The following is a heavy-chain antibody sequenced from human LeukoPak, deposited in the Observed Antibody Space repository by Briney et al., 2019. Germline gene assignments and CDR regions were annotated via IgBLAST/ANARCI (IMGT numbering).Heavy chain of an antibody. J-gene: IGHJ4*02. CDR3: ASEDFWSGYYFDY. V-gene: IGHV4-39*01. CDR1: GGSISSYY. D-gene: IGHD3-3*01. Sequence: SETLSLTCTVSGGSISSYYWSWIRQPPGKGLEWIGSIYYSGSTYYNPSLKSRVTISVDTSKNQFSLKLSSVTAADTAVYYCASEDFWSGYYFDYWGQGTLVTVSS. CDR2: IYYSGST.